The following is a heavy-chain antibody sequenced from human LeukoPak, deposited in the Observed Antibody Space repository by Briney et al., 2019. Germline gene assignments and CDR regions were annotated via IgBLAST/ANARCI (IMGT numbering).Heavy chain of an antibody. CDR2: ISGSGGST. J-gene: IGHJ4*02. CDR1: GFTFSSYA. D-gene: IGHD6-13*01. CDR3: ARAGGAAFDL. V-gene: IGHV3-23*01. Sequence: QPGGSLRLSCAASGFTFSSYAKSWVSQAPGQGLEWVSAISGSGGSTYYADSVKGRFTISRDNSKSTLYLEMHSLRPEDTAVYYCARAGGAAFDLWGLGTLVTVSS.